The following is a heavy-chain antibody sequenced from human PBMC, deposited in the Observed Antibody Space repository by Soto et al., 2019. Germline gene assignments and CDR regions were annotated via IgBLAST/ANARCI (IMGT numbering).Heavy chain of an antibody. CDR1: GYMFPSYG. Sequence: ASVKVSCKTSGYMFPSYGITWVRQAPGQGLEWMGWISAYNGNTNYAQKLQGRVTMTTDTSTSTAYMELRSLRSDDTAVYYCARLVDFWSGYPQYYFDYWGQGTLVTVSS. D-gene: IGHD3-3*01. J-gene: IGHJ4*02. CDR3: ARLVDFWSGYPQYYFDY. CDR2: ISAYNGNT. V-gene: IGHV1-18*04.